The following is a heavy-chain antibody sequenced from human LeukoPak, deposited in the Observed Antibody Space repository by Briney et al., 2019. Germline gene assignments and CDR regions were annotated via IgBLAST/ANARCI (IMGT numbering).Heavy chain of an antibody. J-gene: IGHJ5*02. CDR1: GYTFTSYD. CDR2: MNPNSGNT. D-gene: IGHD3-10*01. CDR3: ARGLRRWFRELTNWFDP. Sequence: GASVNVSCKASGYTFTSYDINWVRQATGQGLEWMGWMNPNSGNTGYAQKFQGRVTMTRNTSISTAYMELSSLRSKDTAVYYCARGLRRWFRELTNWFDPWGQGTLVTVSS. V-gene: IGHV1-8*01.